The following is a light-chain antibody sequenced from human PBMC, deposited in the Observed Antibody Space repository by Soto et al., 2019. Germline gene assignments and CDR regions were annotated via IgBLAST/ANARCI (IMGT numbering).Light chain of an antibody. J-gene: IGKJ1*01. CDR1: QSVSSY. V-gene: IGKV3-11*01. CDR3: QQSYSTPT. Sequence: EIVWTQSPATLSLSPGERATLSCRASQSVSSYLAWYQQKPGQAPRLLIYDASNRATGIPARFSGSGSGTDFTLTISSLEPEDFATYYCQQSYSTPTFGQGTKVDIK. CDR2: DAS.